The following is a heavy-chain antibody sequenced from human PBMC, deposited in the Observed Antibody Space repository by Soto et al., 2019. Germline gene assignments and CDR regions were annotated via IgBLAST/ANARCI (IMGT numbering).Heavy chain of an antibody. V-gene: IGHV6-1*01. J-gene: IGHJ5*02. CDR1: GDSVSSNSTA. CDR2: TYYRSKWYN. Sequence: PLPPLSLSCAISGDSVSSNSTACNWIWPSPSRGLEWLGRTYYRSKWYNAYAVSVQSRVTINPDTSKNQFSLQLQTVTPQTTAVYYCAGAGITETTGWFDPWGQGTLVTVSS. CDR3: AGAGITETTGWFDP. D-gene: IGHD1-7*01.